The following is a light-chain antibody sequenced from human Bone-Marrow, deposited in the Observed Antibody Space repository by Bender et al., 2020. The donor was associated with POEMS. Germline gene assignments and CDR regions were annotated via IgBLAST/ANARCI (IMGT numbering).Light chain of an antibody. V-gene: IGLV2-23*02. Sequence: QSALTQPASVSGSPGHSITISCAGTRGDVGSYNLVSWYQQFPGKAPKLIIYDVVKRPSGVSSRFSGSKSGTTATLVITGVQAEDEGDYFCCSYTESRTLVFGGGTKVTVL. CDR2: DVV. J-gene: IGLJ2*01. CDR3: CSYTESRTLV. CDR1: RGDVGSYNL.